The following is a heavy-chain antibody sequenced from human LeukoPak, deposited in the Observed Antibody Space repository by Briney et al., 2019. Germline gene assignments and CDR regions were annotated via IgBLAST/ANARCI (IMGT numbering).Heavy chain of an antibody. V-gene: IGHV3-48*03. Sequence: PGGSLRLSCAASGFTFSSYEMSWVRQAPGKGLEWVSYISSSGSTIYYADSVKGRFTISRDNAKNSLYLQMNSLRAEDTAVYYCARAQEGSYYSHYFDYWGQGTLVTVSS. D-gene: IGHD1-26*01. CDR3: ARAQEGSYYSHYFDY. J-gene: IGHJ4*02. CDR2: ISSSGSTI. CDR1: GFTFSSYE.